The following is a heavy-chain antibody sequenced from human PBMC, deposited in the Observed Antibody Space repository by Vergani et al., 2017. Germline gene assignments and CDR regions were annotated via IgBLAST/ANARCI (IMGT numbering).Heavy chain of an antibody. D-gene: IGHD4-17*01. V-gene: IGHV4-34*01. J-gene: IGHJ6*03. CDR3: ARLTQGDTVIYYYYYYMDV. Sequence: QVQLQQWGAGLLKPSETLSLTCAVYGWSFSDYYWSWIRQPPGKGLEWIGEINHSGSANYNPSLKSRVTISIDTSKNQFSLNLSSVTAADTAVYYWARLTQGDTVIYYYYYYMDVWDKGTTVTVSS. CDR1: GWSFSDYY. CDR2: INHSGSA.